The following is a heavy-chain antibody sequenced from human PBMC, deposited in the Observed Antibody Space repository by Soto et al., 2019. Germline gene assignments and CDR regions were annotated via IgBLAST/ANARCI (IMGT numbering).Heavy chain of an antibody. CDR1: GGSVSSGSYY. D-gene: IGHD3-3*01. J-gene: IGHJ4*02. V-gene: IGHV4-61*01. Sequence: KSSETLSLTCTVSGGSVSSGSYYWNWIRQPPGKGLEWIGYIFYSGSTTYNPSLKSRVTISVDTSKNQFSLKLSSVTAADTAVYYCARGMSGDLTWALYWGQGTLVTVSS. CDR2: IFYSGST. CDR3: ARGMSGDLTWALY.